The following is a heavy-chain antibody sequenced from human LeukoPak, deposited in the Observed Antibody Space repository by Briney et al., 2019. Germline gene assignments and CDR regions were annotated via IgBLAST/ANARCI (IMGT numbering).Heavy chain of an antibody. CDR3: ANGSLYPSRAHLIEY. CDR1: GFIFYDYA. Sequence: PGGSLRLSCAASGFIFYDYAMSWVRQAPGEGLEWISPISGSAESTYYADSVRGRFTISSDSSKNTLYLQMNSLRAEDTAVYCCANGSLYPSRAHLIEYWGLGTLVTVSS. V-gene: IGHV3-23*01. CDR2: ISGSAEST. D-gene: IGHD6-13*01. J-gene: IGHJ4*02.